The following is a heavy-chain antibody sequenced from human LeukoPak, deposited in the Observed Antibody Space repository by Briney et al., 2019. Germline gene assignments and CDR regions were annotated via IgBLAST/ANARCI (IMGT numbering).Heavy chain of an antibody. Sequence: PGGSLRLSCAASGFTFSTFWMTWVRQAPGKGLEWVANIEQDASEKYYVDSVKGRFTISRDNAKNSLYLQMNSLRAEDTALYYCAKPPRGGSYFTGYFQHWGQGTLVTVSS. J-gene: IGHJ1*01. CDR2: IEQDASEK. V-gene: IGHV3-7*03. CDR3: AKPPRGGSYFTGYFQH. D-gene: IGHD1-26*01. CDR1: GFTFSTFW.